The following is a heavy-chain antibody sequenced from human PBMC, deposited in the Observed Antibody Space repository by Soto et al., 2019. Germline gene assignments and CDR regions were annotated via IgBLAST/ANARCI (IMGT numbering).Heavy chain of an antibody. CDR3: ARDRVWFGEYYGMDV. J-gene: IGHJ6*02. Sequence: PSETLSLTCTVSGGSISSYYWSWIRQPPGKGLEWIGYIYYSGSTNYNPSLKSRVTISVDTSKNQFSLKLSSVTAADTAVYYCARDRVWFGEYYGMDVWGQGTTVTVSS. CDR2: IYYSGST. CDR1: GGSISSYY. V-gene: IGHV4-59*01. D-gene: IGHD3-10*01.